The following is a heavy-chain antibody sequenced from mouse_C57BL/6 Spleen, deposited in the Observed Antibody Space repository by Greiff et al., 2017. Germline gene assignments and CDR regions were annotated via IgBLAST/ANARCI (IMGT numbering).Heavy chain of an antibody. CDR3: ARGYYGSSYFDY. CDR1: GYAFSSSW. V-gene: IGHV1-82*01. Sequence: QVQLQQSGPELVKPGASVKISCKASGYAFSSSWMNWVKQRPGKGLEWIGRIYPGDGDTNYNGKFKGKATLTADKSSSTAYMQLSSLTSEDSAVYFCARGYYGSSYFDYWGQGTTLTVSS. CDR2: IYPGDGDT. J-gene: IGHJ2*01. D-gene: IGHD1-1*01.